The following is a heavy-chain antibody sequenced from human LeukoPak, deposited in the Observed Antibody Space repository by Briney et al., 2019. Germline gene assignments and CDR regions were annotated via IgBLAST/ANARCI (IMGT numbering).Heavy chain of an antibody. J-gene: IGHJ6*03. CDR1: GGSISSYY. V-gene: IGHV4-4*09. Sequence: SETLSLTCTVSGGSISSYYWSWIRQPPGKGLEWIGYIYTSGSTNYNPSLKSRVTISVDTSKNQFSLKLSSVTAADTAVYYCARLYSGDDNYYYYYYMDVWGKGTTVTVSS. CDR2: IYTSGST. D-gene: IGHD5-12*01. CDR3: ARLYSGDDNYYYYYYMDV.